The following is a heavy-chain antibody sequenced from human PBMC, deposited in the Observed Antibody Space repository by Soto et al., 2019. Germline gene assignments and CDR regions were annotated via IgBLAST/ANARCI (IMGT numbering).Heavy chain of an antibody. Sequence: EVQLLESGGGLVQSGGSLRLSCAASGFTFSSFAMRWVRQAPGKGLEWVSSSSCRRHSAYYADSVKGRFTISRDNYKNKLYLQMNSLRAEDTAVYYCARRVSGNYYDYWGQGTLVNVSS. CDR2: SSCRRHSA. CDR3: ARRVSGNYYDY. J-gene: IGHJ4*02. D-gene: IGHD1-26*01. V-gene: IGHV3-23*01. CDR1: GFTFSSFA.